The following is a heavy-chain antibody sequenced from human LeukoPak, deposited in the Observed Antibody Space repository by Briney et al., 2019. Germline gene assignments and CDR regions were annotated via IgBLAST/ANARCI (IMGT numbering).Heavy chain of an antibody. CDR3: ARAGSSSRWVNDY. CDR2: INPNSGGT. V-gene: IGHV1-2*02. D-gene: IGHD6-13*01. Sequence: ASVKVSCKASGSTFTGYYMHWVRQAPGQGLEWMGWINPNSGGTNYAQKFQGRVTMTRDTSISTAYMELSRLTSDDTAVYYCARAGSSSRWVNDYWGQGTLVTVSS. CDR1: GSTFTGYY. J-gene: IGHJ4*02.